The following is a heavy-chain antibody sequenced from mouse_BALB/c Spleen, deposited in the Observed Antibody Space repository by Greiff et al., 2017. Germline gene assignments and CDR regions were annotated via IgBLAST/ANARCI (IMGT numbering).Heavy chain of an antibody. Sequence: EVQLQESGGGLVQPGGSLKLSCAASGFTFSSYTMSWVRQTPEKRLEWVAYISNGGGSTYYPDTVKGRFTISRDNAKNTLYLQMSSLKSEDTAMYYCARRGTSGAMDYWGQGTSVTVSS. CDR1: GFTFSSYT. D-gene: IGHD3-3*01. CDR2: ISNGGGST. V-gene: IGHV5-12-2*01. J-gene: IGHJ4*01. CDR3: ARRGTSGAMDY.